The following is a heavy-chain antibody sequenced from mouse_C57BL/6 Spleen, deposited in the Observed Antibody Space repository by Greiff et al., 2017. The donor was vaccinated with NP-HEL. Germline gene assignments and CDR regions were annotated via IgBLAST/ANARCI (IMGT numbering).Heavy chain of an antibody. CDR1: GYTFTSYW. V-gene: IGHV1-52*01. CDR2: IDPSDSET. Sequence: QVQLQQPGAELVRPGSSVKLSCKASGYTFTSYWMHWVKQRPIQGLEWIGNIDPSDSETHYNQKFKDKATLTVDKSSSTAYMQRSSLTAEDAAVYYCVRGGQLRLLDYWGQGTTLTVAS. J-gene: IGHJ2*01. D-gene: IGHD3-2*02. CDR3: VRGGQLRLLDY.